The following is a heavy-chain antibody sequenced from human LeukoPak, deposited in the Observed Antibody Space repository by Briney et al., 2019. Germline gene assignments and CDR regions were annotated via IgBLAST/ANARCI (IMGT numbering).Heavy chain of an antibody. J-gene: IGHJ4*02. CDR2: ISAYNGNT. CDR1: GYTFTSYG. CDR3: ARDYDSSGYYSHYFDY. D-gene: IGHD3-22*01. Sequence: ASVKVSCKASGYTFTSYGISWVRQAPGQGLEWMGWISAYNGNTNYAQKFQGRVTMTRDMSTSTVYMELSSLRSEDTAVYYCARDYDSSGYYSHYFDYWGQGTPVTVSS. V-gene: IGHV1-18*01.